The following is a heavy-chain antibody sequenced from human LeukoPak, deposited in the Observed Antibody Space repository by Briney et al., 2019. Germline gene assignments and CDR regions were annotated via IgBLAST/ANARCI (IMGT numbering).Heavy chain of an antibody. V-gene: IGHV3-48*03. CDR2: ISSSGSTI. J-gene: IGHJ4*02. D-gene: IGHD3-22*01. CDR3: ARDRGYFVRGDY. CDR1: GFTFSSYE. Sequence: PGGSLRLSCAASGFTFSSYEMNWVRQAPGKGLEWVSYISSSGSTIYYADSVKGRFTISRDNAKNSLYLQMNSLRAEDTAVYYCARDRGYFVRGDYWGQGTLVTVSS.